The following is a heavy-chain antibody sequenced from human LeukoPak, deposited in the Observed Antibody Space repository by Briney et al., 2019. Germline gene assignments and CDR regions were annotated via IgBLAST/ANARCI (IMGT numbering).Heavy chain of an antibody. CDR2: IYSGGST. D-gene: IGHD3-3*01. CDR3: ARAALEWLSLDY. J-gene: IGHJ4*02. CDR1: GFTVSSNY. V-gene: IGHV3-53*01. Sequence: PGGSLRLSCAAYGFTVSSNYMSWVRQAPGKVLEWVSVIYSGGSTYYADSVKGRFTISRDNSKNTLYLQMNSLRAEDTAVYYCARAALEWLSLDYWGQGTLVTVSS.